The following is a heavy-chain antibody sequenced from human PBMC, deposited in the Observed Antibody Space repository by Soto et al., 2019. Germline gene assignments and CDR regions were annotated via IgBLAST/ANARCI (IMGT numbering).Heavy chain of an antibody. D-gene: IGHD4-17*01. J-gene: IGHJ4*02. Sequence: QVHLVESGGGVVQPGGSLRLSCAASGFSFDTNDLHWVRQAPGKGLEWVAHLSYVGNNRYYADSLKGRFTISRDDLKNTLYLQMNSVRPEATAFYYCAKGRWVGESVFDSWGQGTLVTVSS. CDR2: LSYVGNNR. V-gene: IGHV3-30*18. CDR1: GFSFDTND. CDR3: AKGRWVGESVFDS.